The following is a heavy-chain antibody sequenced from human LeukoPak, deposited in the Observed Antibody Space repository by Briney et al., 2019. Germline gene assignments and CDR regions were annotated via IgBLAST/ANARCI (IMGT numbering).Heavy chain of an antibody. CDR2: IFSNDEK. V-gene: IGHV2-26*01. J-gene: IGHJ4*02. CDR3: ARIASYYDSSGYPGGVDY. D-gene: IGHD3-22*01. Sequence: SGPTLVNPTATLTLTCTVSGFSLSNARMGVSWIRQPPVKALEWLAHIFSNDEKSYITSLKSRLTISKDTSKSQVVLIMTNMDPVDTATYYCARIASYYDSSGYPGGVDYWGQGTLVTVSS. CDR1: GFSLSNARMG.